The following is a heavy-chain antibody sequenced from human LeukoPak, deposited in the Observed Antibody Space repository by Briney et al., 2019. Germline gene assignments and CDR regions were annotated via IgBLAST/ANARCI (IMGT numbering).Heavy chain of an antibody. D-gene: IGHD2-15*01. V-gene: IGHV4-39*07. Sequence: SETLSLTCTVSGGSISSSSYYWGWIRQPPGKGLEWIGSIYYSGSTYYNPSLKSRVTISVDMSKNQFSLKLSSVTAADTAVYYCARGTYCSGGSCYPYRYYYYYMDVWGKGTTVTVSS. J-gene: IGHJ6*03. CDR1: GGSISSSSYY. CDR2: IYYSGST. CDR3: ARGTYCSGGSCYPYRYYYYYMDV.